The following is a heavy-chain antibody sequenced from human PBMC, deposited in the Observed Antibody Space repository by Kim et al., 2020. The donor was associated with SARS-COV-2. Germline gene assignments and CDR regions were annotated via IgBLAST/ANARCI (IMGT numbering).Heavy chain of an antibody. D-gene: IGHD3-10*01. Sequence: NPSLKRRVTIAVDTSKNQCSLKLSSVTSADTAVYYCARDGPSGSGSYVFWGQGTLVTVSS. V-gene: IGHV4-59*01. J-gene: IGHJ4*02. CDR3: ARDGPSGSGSYVF.